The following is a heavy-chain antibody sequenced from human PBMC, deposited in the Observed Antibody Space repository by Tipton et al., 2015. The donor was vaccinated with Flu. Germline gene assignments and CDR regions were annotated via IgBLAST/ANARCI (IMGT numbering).Heavy chain of an antibody. CDR1: GDSIRNDYF. CDR3: ARGNYDSLTGYYAGGFYYFDS. Sequence: TLSLTCAVSGDSIRNDYFWGWIRQPPGKGLEWIATTHRSGDTKYKPSLKSRVTISVDTSKNEFYLEMRSVTAADTALYYCARGNYDSLTGYYAGGFYYFDSWGQGTLVTVSS. D-gene: IGHD3-9*01. V-gene: IGHV4-38-2*01. CDR2: THRSGDT. J-gene: IGHJ4*02.